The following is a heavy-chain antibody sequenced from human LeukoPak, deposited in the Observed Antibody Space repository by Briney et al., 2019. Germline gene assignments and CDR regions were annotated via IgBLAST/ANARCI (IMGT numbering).Heavy chain of an antibody. CDR1: GGSISSYY. CDR2: IYYSGST. Sequence: SETLSLTCTVSGGSISSYYWSWIRQPPGKGLEWIGYIYYSGSTNYNPSPKSRVTISVDTSKNQFSLKLSSVTAADTAVYYCASGAVAGIFDYWGQGTLVTVSS. D-gene: IGHD6-19*01. CDR3: ASGAVAGIFDY. V-gene: IGHV4-59*01. J-gene: IGHJ4*02.